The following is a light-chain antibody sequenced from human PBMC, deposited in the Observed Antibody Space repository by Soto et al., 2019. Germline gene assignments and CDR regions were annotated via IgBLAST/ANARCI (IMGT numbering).Light chain of an antibody. CDR1: QGIGDT. Sequence: EIVMTQSPATLSVSPGEGATLSCRASQGIGDTLAWYQQKPGQTPRLLIYDTSIRATGVPARFSGSGSGTDFTLTISRLEPEDFAVYYCQQYGSIPWTFGQGTKVDI. CDR3: QQYGSIPWT. CDR2: DTS. J-gene: IGKJ1*01. V-gene: IGKV3-15*01.